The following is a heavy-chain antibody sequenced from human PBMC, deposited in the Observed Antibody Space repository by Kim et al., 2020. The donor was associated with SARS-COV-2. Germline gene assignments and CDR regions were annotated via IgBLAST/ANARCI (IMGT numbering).Heavy chain of an antibody. J-gene: IGHJ6*02. D-gene: IGHD3-10*01. V-gene: IGHV3-7*01. CDR2: EGSKK. Sequence: EGSKKYYVDSVKGRFTITRDNAKNSVYMQMNSLRAEDTAVYYCARGGSVVWGQGTTVIVSS. CDR3: ARGGSVV.